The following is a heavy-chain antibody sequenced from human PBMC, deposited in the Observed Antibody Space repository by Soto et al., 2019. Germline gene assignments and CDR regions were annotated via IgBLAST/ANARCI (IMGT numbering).Heavy chain of an antibody. D-gene: IGHD3-22*01. CDR3: AREEFEDGRGHFDY. V-gene: IGHV3-30-3*01. CDR1: GFTFSTSV. J-gene: IGHJ4*02. CDR2: ISYGGVNK. Sequence: QVQLVESGGGVVQRGGSLRLYCAASGFTFSTSVMHWVRQAPGKGLEWMAIISYGGVNKYYADSVKGRFTISRDISESTLYLQMNSLRTEDTAVYYCAREEFEDGRGHFDYCGQGTLVSVSS.